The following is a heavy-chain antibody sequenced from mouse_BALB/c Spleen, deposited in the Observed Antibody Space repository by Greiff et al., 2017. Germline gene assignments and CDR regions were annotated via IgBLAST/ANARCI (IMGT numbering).Heavy chain of an antibody. CDR2: IWAGGST. Sequence: QVQLQQSGPGLVAPSQSLSITCTVSGFSLTSYGVHWVRQPPGKGLEWLGVIWAGGSTNYNSALMSRLSISKDNSKSQVFLKMNSLQTDDTAMYYCARGDYYYGSRLYFDYWGQGTTLTVSS. CDR3: ARGDYYYGSRLYFDY. D-gene: IGHD1-1*01. J-gene: IGHJ2*01. V-gene: IGHV2-9*02. CDR1: GFSLTSYG.